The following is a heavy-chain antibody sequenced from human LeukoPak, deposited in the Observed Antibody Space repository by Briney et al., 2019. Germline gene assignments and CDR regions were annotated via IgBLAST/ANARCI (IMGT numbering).Heavy chain of an antibody. CDR1: GFTFSRYD. CDR3: ARTKPWPNNDVFDM. Sequence: GGSLRLFCGASGFTFSRYDMHWVRQITGKGLEWLSNSGTVGDTYYPDSVKGRFTTSRENAKNSVYLQMDSLRVGGTAVYYCARTKPWPNNDVFDMWGQGTLVIVSS. J-gene: IGHJ3*02. D-gene: IGHD6-19*01. CDR2: SGTVGDT. V-gene: IGHV3-13*01.